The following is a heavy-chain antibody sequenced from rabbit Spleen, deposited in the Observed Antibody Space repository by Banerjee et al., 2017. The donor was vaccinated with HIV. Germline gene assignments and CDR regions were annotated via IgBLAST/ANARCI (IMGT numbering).Heavy chain of an antibody. CDR2: IYTGDGST. CDR3: ARDKELDIWGYEFDL. J-gene: IGHJ4*01. Sequence: QEQLEESGGDLVKPGGTLTLTCKASGFSLFSYWMCWVRQAPGKGLDLIACIYTGDGSTDYANWVNGRFTISKTSSTVDLKMTSLTAADTATYFCARDKELDIWGYEFDLWGPGTLVTVS. CDR1: GFSLFSYW. V-gene: IGHV1S25*01. D-gene: IGHD3-1*01.